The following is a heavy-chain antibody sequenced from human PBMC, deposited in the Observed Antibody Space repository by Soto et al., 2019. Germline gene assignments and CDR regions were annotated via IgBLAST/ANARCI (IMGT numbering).Heavy chain of an antibody. CDR3: ARLGGYCSSANCFGYYAMDV. CDR2: IIYSGST. Sequence: PSETLSLTCTVSSGSISSTIYSWDWIRQPPGKGLEWIGSIIYSGSTYYNPSLKSRVTISVDTSKNQFSLKVTSVTVADAAVYFCARLGGYCSSANCFGYYAMDVWGQGTTVTAP. J-gene: IGHJ6*02. CDR1: SGSISSTIYS. V-gene: IGHV4-39*01. D-gene: IGHD2-2*01.